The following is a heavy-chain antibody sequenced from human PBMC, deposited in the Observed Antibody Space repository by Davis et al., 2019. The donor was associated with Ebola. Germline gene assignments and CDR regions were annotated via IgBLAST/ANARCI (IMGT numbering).Heavy chain of an antibody. V-gene: IGHV1-18*01. Sequence: AASVKVSCKASRYTFTSYGISWVRQAPGQGLEWMGWISAYSGNTNYTQKLQGRVTMTTDTSTSTAYMELRSLRSDDTAVYYCARERHYDILTGYSSHGMDVWGQGTTVTVSS. CDR1: RYTFTSYG. CDR2: ISAYSGNT. J-gene: IGHJ6*02. D-gene: IGHD3-9*01. CDR3: ARERHYDILTGYSSHGMDV.